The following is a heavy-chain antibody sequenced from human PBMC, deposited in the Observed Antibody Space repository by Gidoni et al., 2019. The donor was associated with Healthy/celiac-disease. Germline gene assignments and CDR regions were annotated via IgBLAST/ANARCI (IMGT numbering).Heavy chain of an antibody. CDR1: GFTFRIYG. J-gene: IGHJ4*02. CDR2: IWYDGSNK. Sequence: QVQLVESGGGVVQPGRSLRLSCAASGFTFRIYGMHWVRQAPGKGLEWVEVIWYDGSNKYYADSVKGRFTISRDNSKNTLYLQMNSLRAEDTAVYYWARGGGGYYDRGGGYFDYWGQGTLVTVSS. CDR3: ARGGGGYYDRGGGYFDY. D-gene: IGHD3-22*01. V-gene: IGHV3-33*01.